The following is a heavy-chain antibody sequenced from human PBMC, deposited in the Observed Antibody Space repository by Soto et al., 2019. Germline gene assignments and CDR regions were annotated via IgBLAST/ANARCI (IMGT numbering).Heavy chain of an antibody. J-gene: IGHJ4*02. D-gene: IGHD3-3*01. CDR2: INPSGGST. CDR3: ARESDLRSYDFWSGPRASGIDY. CDR1: GYTFTSYY. V-gene: IGHV1-46*01. Sequence: QVQLVQSGAEVKKPGASVKVSCKASGYTFTSYYMHWVRQAPGQGLEWMGIINPSGGSTSYAQKSQGRVTMTRDTSTSTVYMELSSLRSEDTAVYYCARESDLRSYDFWSGPRASGIDYWGQGTLVTVSS.